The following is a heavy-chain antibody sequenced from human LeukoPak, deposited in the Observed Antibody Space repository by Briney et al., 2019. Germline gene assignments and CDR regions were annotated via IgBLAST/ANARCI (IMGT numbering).Heavy chain of an antibody. Sequence: SETLSLTCTVSGGSISSSSYYWGWIRQPPGKGLEWIGSIYYSGSTYYNPSLKSRVTISVDTSKNQFSLKLSSVTAADTAVYYCARDPVLRYFDWLSWGQGTLVTVSS. CDR2: IYYSGST. J-gene: IGHJ5*02. CDR3: ARDPVLRYFDWLS. V-gene: IGHV4-39*07. CDR1: GGSISSSSYY. D-gene: IGHD3-9*01.